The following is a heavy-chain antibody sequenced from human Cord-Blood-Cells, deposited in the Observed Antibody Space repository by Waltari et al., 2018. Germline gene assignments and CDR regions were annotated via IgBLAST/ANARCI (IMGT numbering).Heavy chain of an antibody. Sequence: QLQLQESGPGLVKPSETLSLTCTVSGGSISSSSYYWGWIRQPPGKGLEWIGSIYYSGSTYYNPSLKSRVTISVDTSKNQFSLKLSFVTAADTAVYYCARYCSGGSCYDAFDIWGQGTMVTVSS. J-gene: IGHJ3*02. CDR1: GGSISSSSYY. CDR3: ARYCSGGSCYDAFDI. V-gene: IGHV4-39*01. CDR2: IYYSGST. D-gene: IGHD2-15*01.